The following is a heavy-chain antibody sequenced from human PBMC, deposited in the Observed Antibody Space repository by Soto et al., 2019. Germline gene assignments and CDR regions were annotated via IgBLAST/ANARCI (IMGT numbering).Heavy chain of an antibody. CDR2: INPNSGNT. CDR3: ARGPPYSYGYWFDP. Sequence: ASVKVSCKASGYTFTGYYMHWVRQAPGQGLEWMGWINPNSGNTSYAQKFQGRVTMTRNTSISTAYMELSSLRSEDTAVYYCARGPPYSYGYWFDPWGQGTLVTVSS. D-gene: IGHD5-18*01. J-gene: IGHJ5*02. V-gene: IGHV1-8*02. CDR1: GYTFTGYY.